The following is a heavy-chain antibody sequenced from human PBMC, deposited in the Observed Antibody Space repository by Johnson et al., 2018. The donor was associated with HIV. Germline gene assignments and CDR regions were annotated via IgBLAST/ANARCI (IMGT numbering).Heavy chain of an antibody. J-gene: IGHJ3*01. CDR2: LNSDGSRT. CDR1: GFTFSTYW. Sequence: VQLVESGGGLVQPGGSLRLSCAASGFTFSTYWMNWVRQAPGKGLVWVSRLNSDGSRTDYADSVKGRFTISRDNAKNTLYLQMNSLRAEDTAVYYCTRGRDSLDAFDVWGQGTMVTVSS. V-gene: IGHV3-74*02. CDR3: TRGRDSLDAFDV.